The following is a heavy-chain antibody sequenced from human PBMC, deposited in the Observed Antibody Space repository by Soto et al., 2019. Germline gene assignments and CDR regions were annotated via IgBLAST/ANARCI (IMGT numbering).Heavy chain of an antibody. Sequence: ASVKVSCKASGYTFTSYYMHWVRKAPGQGLERMGIINPSGGSTTYAQKFQGRVTMTRDTSTSTVYMELSSLRSDDMAVYYCARGGGYTYGSLDYWGQGTLVTVSS. CDR1: GYTFTSYY. V-gene: IGHV1-46*01. J-gene: IGHJ4*02. D-gene: IGHD5-18*01. CDR3: ARGGGYTYGSLDY. CDR2: INPSGGST.